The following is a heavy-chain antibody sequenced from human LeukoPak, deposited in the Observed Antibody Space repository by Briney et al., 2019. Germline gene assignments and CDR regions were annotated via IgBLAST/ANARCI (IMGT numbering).Heavy chain of an antibody. CDR3: ARDHVEMATMPSAFDI. Sequence: PSETLSLTCTVSGGSISSYYWSWIRQPPGKGLEWIGYIYYSGSTNYNPSLKSRVTISVDTSKNQFSLKLSSVTAADTAVYYCARDHVEMATMPSAFDIWGQGTMVTVSS. V-gene: IGHV4-59*01. J-gene: IGHJ3*02. CDR2: IYYSGST. CDR1: GGSISSYY. D-gene: IGHD5-24*01.